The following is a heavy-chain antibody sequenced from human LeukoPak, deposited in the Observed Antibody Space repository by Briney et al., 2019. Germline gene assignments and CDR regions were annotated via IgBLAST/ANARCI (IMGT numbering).Heavy chain of an antibody. CDR1: GYTFTGYY. CDR3: ARVPYSSGHFYYYYYMDV. V-gene: IGHV1-2*02. J-gene: IGHJ6*03. CDR2: INPNSGGT. Sequence: ASVKVSCKASGYTFTGYYMHWVRQAPGQGLEWMGWINPNSGGTNYAQKFQGRVTMTRDTSISTAYMELSRLRSDDTAVYYCARVPYSSGHFYYYYYMDVWGKGATVTVSS. D-gene: IGHD6-19*01.